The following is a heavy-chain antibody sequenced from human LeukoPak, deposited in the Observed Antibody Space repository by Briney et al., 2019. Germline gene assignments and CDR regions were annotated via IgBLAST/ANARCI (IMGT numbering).Heavy chain of an antibody. CDR3: ARDTEVMTTVVTIFDY. J-gene: IGHJ4*02. V-gene: IGHV3-7*01. CDR2: IKQDGSEK. CDR1: GFTFSSYW. Sequence: GGSLRLSCAASGFTFSSYWMSWVRQAPGKGLEWVANIKQDGSEKYYVDSVKGRFTISRDNAKNSLYLQMNSLRAEDTAVYYCARDTEVMTTVVTIFDYWGQGTLVTVSS. D-gene: IGHD4-23*01.